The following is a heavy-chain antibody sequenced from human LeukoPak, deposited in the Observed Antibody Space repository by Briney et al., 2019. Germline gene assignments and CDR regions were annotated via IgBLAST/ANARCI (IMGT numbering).Heavy chain of an antibody. V-gene: IGHV3-23*01. CDR3: AKSDYYDSSGHPSSFEY. Sequence: PGGSPRLSCAASGFPFSSYAMSWVRQAPGRALEWASAVSGSGGTTYYADSVKGRFTISRDNSKDTLYLQMNSLRAEDTAVYYCAKSDYYDSSGHPSSFEYWGQGTLVTVSS. J-gene: IGHJ4*02. CDR1: GFPFSSYA. D-gene: IGHD3-22*01. CDR2: VSGSGGTT.